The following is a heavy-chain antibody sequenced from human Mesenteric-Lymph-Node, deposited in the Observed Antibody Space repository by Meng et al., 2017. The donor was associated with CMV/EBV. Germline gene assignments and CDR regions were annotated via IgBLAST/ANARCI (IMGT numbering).Heavy chain of an antibody. J-gene: IGHJ4*02. Sequence: SVKVSCKASGGTISSYAISWVRQAPGQGLEWMGGIIPIFGTADYAQKFQGRVTITTDESMRTAYMELSSLRSEDTAVYYCARGRSQGSGYSSGLYEGYFDDWGQGTLVTVSS. CDR1: GGTISSYA. V-gene: IGHV1-69*05. CDR2: IIPIFGTA. CDR3: ARGRSQGSGYSSGLYEGYFDD. D-gene: IGHD6-19*01.